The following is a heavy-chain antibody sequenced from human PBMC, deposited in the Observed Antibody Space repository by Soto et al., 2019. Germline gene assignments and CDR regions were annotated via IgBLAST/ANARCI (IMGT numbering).Heavy chain of an antibody. CDR3: ARDDARTPSYYYYGMDV. V-gene: IGHV1-18*04. J-gene: IGHJ6*02. Sequence: ASVKVSCKASGYTFTSYGISWVRQAPGQGLEWMGWISAYNGNTNYAQKLQGRVTMTTDTSTSTAYMELRSLRSDDTAVYYCARDDARTPSYYYYGMDVWGQGTTVTVYS. CDR2: ISAYNGNT. CDR1: GYTFTSYG.